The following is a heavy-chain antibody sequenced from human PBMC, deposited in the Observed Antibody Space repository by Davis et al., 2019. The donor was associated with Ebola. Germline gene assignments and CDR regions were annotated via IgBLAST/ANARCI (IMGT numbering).Heavy chain of an antibody. V-gene: IGHV1-18*01. CDR1: GYTFTSYG. J-gene: IGHJ4*02. CDR3: ARRDYGDYGAF. D-gene: IGHD4-17*01. Sequence: AASVTVSCQASGYTFTSYGISWVRQAPGQGLEWMGWISAFSGNTNYAQKLQGRVTMTTDTSTSTAYMGLRRLRSDDTAVYYCARRDYGDYGAFWGQGTLVTVSS. CDR2: ISAFSGNT.